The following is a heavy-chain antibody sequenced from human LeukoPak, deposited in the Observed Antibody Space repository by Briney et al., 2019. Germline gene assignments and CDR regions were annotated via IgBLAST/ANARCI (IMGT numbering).Heavy chain of an antibody. CDR3: AKDPSATIFGVVPFDY. D-gene: IGHD3-3*01. CDR1: GFTFSSYA. V-gene: IGHV3-23*01. Sequence: PGGSLRLSCAASGFTFSSYAMSWVRQAPGKGLEWVSAISGSGGSTYYADSVKGRFTISRDNSKNTLYLQMNSLRAEDTAVYYCAKDPSATIFGVVPFDYWGQGTLVTVSS. CDR2: ISGSGGST. J-gene: IGHJ4*02.